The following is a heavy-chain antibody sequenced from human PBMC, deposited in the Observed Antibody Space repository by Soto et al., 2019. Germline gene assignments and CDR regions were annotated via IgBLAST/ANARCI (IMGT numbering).Heavy chain of an antibody. CDR3: ARGLRSGIAAAGIYYYYGMDV. D-gene: IGHD6-13*01. V-gene: IGHV4-4*02. J-gene: IGHJ6*02. Sequence: PSETLSLTCAVSGGSISSSNWWSWVRQPPGKGLEWIGEIYHSGSTNYNPSLKSRVTISVDKSKNQFSLKLSSVTAADTAVYYCARGLRSGIAAAGIYYYYGMDVWGQGTTVTVSS. CDR1: GGSISSSNW. CDR2: IYHSGST.